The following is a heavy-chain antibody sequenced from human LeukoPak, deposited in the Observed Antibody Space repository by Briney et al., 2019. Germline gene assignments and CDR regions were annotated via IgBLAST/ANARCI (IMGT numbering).Heavy chain of an antibody. V-gene: IGHV4-61*01. CDR2: IYYRGST. CDR3: ARADCSGGSCYAFDI. Sequence: PSETLSLTCTVSGGSVNSGSYYWSWIRQPPGKGLEWIGYIYYRGSTNYNPSLKSRVTMSVDTSKDQFSLKLSSVTAADTAVYYCARADCSGGSCYAFDIRGQGTMVTVSS. CDR1: GGSVNSGSYY. D-gene: IGHD2-15*01. J-gene: IGHJ3*02.